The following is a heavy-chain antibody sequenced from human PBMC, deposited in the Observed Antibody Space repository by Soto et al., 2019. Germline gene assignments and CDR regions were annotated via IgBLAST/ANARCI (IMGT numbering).Heavy chain of an antibody. V-gene: IGHV3-30*18. Sequence: QVQLVESGGGVVQPGRPLRLSCAASGFTFSSYGMHWVRQAPGKGLEWVAVISYDGSNKYYADSVKGRFTISRDNSKNTLYLQMNSLRAEDTAVYYCAKTGLGVAAMYWGQGTLVTVSS. CDR1: GFTFSSYG. D-gene: IGHD2-15*01. J-gene: IGHJ4*02. CDR3: AKTGLGVAAMY. CDR2: ISYDGSNK.